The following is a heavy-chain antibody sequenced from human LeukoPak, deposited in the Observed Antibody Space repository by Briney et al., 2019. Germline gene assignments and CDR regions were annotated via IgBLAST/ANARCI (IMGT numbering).Heavy chain of an antibody. D-gene: IGHD6-6*01. V-gene: IGHV3-30*18. Sequence: GGSLRLSCAASGFTFSSYAVSWVRQAPGKGLEWVAVISYDGSNKYYADSVKGRFTISRDNSKNTLYLQMNSLRAEDTAVYYCAKDAPAGSSSLDYWGQGTLVTVSS. CDR3: AKDAPAGSSSLDY. J-gene: IGHJ4*02. CDR1: GFTFSSYA. CDR2: ISYDGSNK.